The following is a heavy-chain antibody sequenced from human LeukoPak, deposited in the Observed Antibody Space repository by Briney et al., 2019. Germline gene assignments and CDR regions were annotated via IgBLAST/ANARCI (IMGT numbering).Heavy chain of an antibody. V-gene: IGHV3-74*01. D-gene: IGHD3-9*01. J-gene: IGHJ4*02. Sequence: GGSLRLSCAASGFTFRTYWMHWVRQAPGKGLVWVSHIKSDGSTTSYADSVKGRFTIFRDNAKNTLYLQMNSLRAEDTAVYYCARDRYGDGLDCWGQGTLVTVSS. CDR3: ARDRYGDGLDC. CDR1: GFTFRTYW. CDR2: IKSDGSTT.